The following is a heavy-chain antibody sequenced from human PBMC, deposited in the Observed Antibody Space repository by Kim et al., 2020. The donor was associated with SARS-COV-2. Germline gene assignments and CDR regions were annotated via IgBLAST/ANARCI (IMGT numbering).Heavy chain of an antibody. D-gene: IGHD2-15*01. V-gene: IGHV3-11*06. J-gene: IGHJ5*02. Sequence: ADSVKGRLTISRDNAKNSLCLQRNSRRAEDTAVYYCASQPGGWQLLTFDPWGQGTLVTVSS. CDR3: ASQPGGWQLLTFDP.